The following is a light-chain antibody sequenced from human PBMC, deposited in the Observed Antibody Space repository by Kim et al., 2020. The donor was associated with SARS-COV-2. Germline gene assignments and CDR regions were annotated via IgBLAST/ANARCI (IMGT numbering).Light chain of an antibody. J-gene: IGKJ2*01. CDR1: QSISSW. V-gene: IGKV1-5*03. CDR2: KAA. CDR3: QQYDSYSPYT. Sequence: ASVGDRVTITCRASQSISSWLAWYQQKPGKAPNLLIYKAASLESGVPSRFSGSGSGTEFTLTISSLQPDDFATYYCQQYDSYSPYTFGQGTKLEI.